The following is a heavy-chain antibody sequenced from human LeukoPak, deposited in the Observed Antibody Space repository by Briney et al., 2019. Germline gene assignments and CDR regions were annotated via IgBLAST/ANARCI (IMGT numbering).Heavy chain of an antibody. CDR3: AKDTHIVGATYGRFDY. D-gene: IGHD1-26*01. V-gene: IGHV3-23*01. CDR1: GFTFSSYA. CDR2: ISGSGGST. J-gene: IGHJ4*02. Sequence: GGSLRLSCAASGFTFSSYAMSWVRQAPGKGLEWVSAISGSGGSTYYADSVKGRFTISRDNSKNTLYLQMNSLRAEDTAVYYCAKDTHIVGATYGRFDYWGQGTLVTVSS.